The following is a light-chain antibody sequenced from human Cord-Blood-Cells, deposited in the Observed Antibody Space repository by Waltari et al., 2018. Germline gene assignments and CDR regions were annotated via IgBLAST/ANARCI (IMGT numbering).Light chain of an antibody. V-gene: IGLV1-47*01. CDR3: AAWDDSLSGWV. CDR2: RNN. J-gene: IGLJ3*02. CDR1: SSNLGRNY. Sequence: QSVLTQPPSASGTPGHRVTISCSGSSSNLGRNYVSWYQQLPGTAPKLLSYRNNQRPSGVPDRFSGSKSGTSASLAISGLRSEDEADYYCAAWDDSLSGWVFGGGTKLTVL.